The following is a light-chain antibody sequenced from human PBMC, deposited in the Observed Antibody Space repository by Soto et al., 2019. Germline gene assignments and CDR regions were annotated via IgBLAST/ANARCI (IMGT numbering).Light chain of an antibody. J-gene: IGLJ1*01. CDR3: TSYLYSSGNCV. CDR1: SSDVGAFNY. Sequence: QSALTQPTSVSGSPGQSITISCTGTSSDVGAFNYVSWYQQHPGKAPKLMIYDVYDRTSGVSDRFSGSKSGNTASLTISWLQGEDEADYYCTSYLYSSGNCVFGPGTKLTVL. CDR2: DVY. V-gene: IGLV2-14*03.